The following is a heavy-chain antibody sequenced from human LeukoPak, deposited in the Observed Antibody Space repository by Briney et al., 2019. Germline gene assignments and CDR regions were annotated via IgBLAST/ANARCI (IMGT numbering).Heavy chain of an antibody. J-gene: IGHJ4*01. V-gene: IGHV3-74*01. CDR3: ARGPGSSGGAYVGDY. D-gene: IGHD3-22*01. CDR2: IDGGGSSI. CDR1: GCTFSYLW. Sequence: GSRRLSCAASGCTFSYLWVHWVRQVPGKGPVWVSLIDGGGSSISYADSVKGRFSISRGNGKSNLYLHMNSLRVEDTGVYYCARGPGSSGGAYVGDYWGHGSLVTVSS.